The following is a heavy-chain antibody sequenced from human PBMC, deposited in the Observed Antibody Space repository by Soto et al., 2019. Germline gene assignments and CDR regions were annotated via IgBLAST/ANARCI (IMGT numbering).Heavy chain of an antibody. D-gene: IGHD2-15*01. CDR2: ISYDGSNK. V-gene: IGHV3-30-3*01. CDR1: GFTFSSYA. CDR3: ARMEDIVVVVAAGGMDV. Sequence: QVQLVESGGGVVQPGRSLRLSCAASGFTFSSYAMHWVRQAPGKGLEWVAVISYDGSNKYYADSVKGRFTISRDNSKNTLYLQMNSLRAEDTAVYYCARMEDIVVVVAAGGMDVW. J-gene: IGHJ6*01.